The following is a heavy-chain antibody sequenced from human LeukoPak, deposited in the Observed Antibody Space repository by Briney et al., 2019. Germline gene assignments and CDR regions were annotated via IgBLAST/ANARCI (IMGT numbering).Heavy chain of an antibody. D-gene: IGHD3-16*01. V-gene: IGHV1-2*02. CDR2: VHPNSGDT. CDR1: GYTFTAHH. CDR3: TWGSRMNYDY. J-gene: IGHJ4*02. Sequence: GASVKVSCKASGYTFTAHHLHWVRRAPGQGLEWMGWVHPNSGDTNYAQKLQGRVTITRDTSTSTAYMELTTLRFDDTAVYYCTWGSRMNYDYWGQGTLVTVSS.